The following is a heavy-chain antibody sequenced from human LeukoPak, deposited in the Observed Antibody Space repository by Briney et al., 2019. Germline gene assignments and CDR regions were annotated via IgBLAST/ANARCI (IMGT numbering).Heavy chain of an antibody. D-gene: IGHD1-26*01. CDR3: AKDRYQGSVRAIDY. Sequence: PGGSLRLSCAASGFTFSSYGMHWVRQAPGKGLEWVAVISYDGSNKYYADSVKGRFTISRDNSKNTLYLQMNSLRAEDTAVYYCAKDRYQGSVRAIDYWGQGTLVTVSS. V-gene: IGHV3-30*18. CDR2: ISYDGSNK. J-gene: IGHJ4*02. CDR1: GFTFSSYG.